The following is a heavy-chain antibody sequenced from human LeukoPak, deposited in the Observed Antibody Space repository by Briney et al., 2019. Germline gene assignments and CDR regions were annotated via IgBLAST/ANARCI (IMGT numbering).Heavy chain of an antibody. V-gene: IGHV1-18*01. D-gene: IGHD2-15*01. Sequence: GASVKVSCKASGYTFTSYGISWVRQAPGQGLEWTGWISAYNGNTNYAQKLQGRVTMTTDTSTSTAYMELRSLRSDDTAVYYCARNSLGYCSGGSCYDYYMDVWGKGTTVTVSS. CDR3: ARNSLGYCSGGSCYDYYMDV. CDR1: GYTFTSYG. J-gene: IGHJ6*03. CDR2: ISAYNGNT.